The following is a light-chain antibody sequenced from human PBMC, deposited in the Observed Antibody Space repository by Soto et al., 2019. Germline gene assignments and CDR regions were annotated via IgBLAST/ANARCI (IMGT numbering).Light chain of an antibody. Sequence: EIVLTQSPRTLSVSPGETATLSCRASQSVSTNQLAWYQYKRGQAPRLVFHSATTRANAFPSRFSASGSGTDFTLTISGLQPEDFALYYCQVYGILPWTFGQGTKVDTK. CDR1: QSVSTNQ. V-gene: IGKV3-20*01. J-gene: IGKJ1*01. CDR3: QVYGILPWT. CDR2: SAT.